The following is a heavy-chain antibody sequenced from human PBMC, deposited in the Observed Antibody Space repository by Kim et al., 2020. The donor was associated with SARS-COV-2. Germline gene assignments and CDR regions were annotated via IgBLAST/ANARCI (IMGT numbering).Heavy chain of an antibody. CDR3: AREGVANWNYDFYYYYYMDV. J-gene: IGHJ6*03. D-gene: IGHD1-7*01. V-gene: IGHV3-11*01. CDR2: ISSSGSTI. CDR1: GFTFSDYY. Sequence: GGSLRLSCAASGFTFSDYYMSWIRQAPGKGLEWVSYISSSGSTIYYADSVKGRFTISRDNAKNSLYLQMNSLRAEDTAVYYCAREGVANWNYDFYYYYYMDVWGKGTTVTVSS.